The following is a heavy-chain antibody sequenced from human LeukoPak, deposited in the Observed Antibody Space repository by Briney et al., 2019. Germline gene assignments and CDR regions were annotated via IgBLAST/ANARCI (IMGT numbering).Heavy chain of an antibody. V-gene: IGHV3-23*01. D-gene: IGHD3-3*01. Sequence: PGGSLRLSCAASGFTFSIYAMSWVRQAPGKGLEWVSAISGSGGSTYYADSVKGRFTISRDNSKNTLYLQMNSLRAEDTAVYYCAKGRGTFGAIISDAFDVWGHGTMVIVSS. CDR3: AKGRGTFGAIISDAFDV. CDR2: ISGSGGST. J-gene: IGHJ3*01. CDR1: GFTFSIYA.